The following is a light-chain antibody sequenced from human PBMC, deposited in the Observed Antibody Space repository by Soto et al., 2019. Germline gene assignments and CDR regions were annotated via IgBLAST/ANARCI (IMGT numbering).Light chain of an antibody. Sequence: QSVLTQPPSASGSPGQSVTISCTGTSSDLGRYNYVSWYQQYPGDAPRLLIYAVTQRAAGVPGCFSGSKSGNRASLTVSGLQAEDEADYYCASYAGSSNVFGTGTKVTVL. CDR1: SSDLGRYNY. V-gene: IGLV2-8*01. CDR3: ASYAGSSNV. J-gene: IGLJ1*01. CDR2: AVT.